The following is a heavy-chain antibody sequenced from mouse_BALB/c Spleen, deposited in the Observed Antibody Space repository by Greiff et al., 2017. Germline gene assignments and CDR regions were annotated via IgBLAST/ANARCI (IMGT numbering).Heavy chain of an antibody. CDR1: GYSITSDYA. V-gene: IGHV3-2*02. Sequence: EVKLMESGPGLVKPSQSLSLTCTVTGYSITSDYAWNWIRQFPGNKLEWMGYISYSGSTSYNPSLKSRISITRDTSKNQFFLQLNSVTTEDTATYYCARLRIYYDYDEFAYWGQGTLVTVSA. D-gene: IGHD2-4*01. CDR3: ARLRIYYDYDEFAY. J-gene: IGHJ3*01. CDR2: ISYSGST.